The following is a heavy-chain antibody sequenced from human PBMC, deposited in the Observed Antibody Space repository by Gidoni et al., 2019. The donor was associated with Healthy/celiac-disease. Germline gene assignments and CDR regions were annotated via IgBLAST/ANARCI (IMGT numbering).Heavy chain of an antibody. CDR3: ARDRAPYLTGYGEIDY. Sequence: QVQLQESGPGLVKPSQTLSLTCTVSGGSISSGSYYWSWIRQPAGKGLEWIGRIYTSGSTNYNPSLKSRVTISVDTSKNQFSLKLSSVTAADTAVYYCARDRAPYLTGYGEIDYWGQGTLVTVSS. J-gene: IGHJ4*02. D-gene: IGHD3-9*01. V-gene: IGHV4-61*02. CDR1: GGSISSGSYY. CDR2: IYTSGST.